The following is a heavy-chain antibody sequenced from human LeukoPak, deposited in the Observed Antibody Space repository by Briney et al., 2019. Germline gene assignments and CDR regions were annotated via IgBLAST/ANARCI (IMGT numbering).Heavy chain of an antibody. Sequence: SETLSLTCAVYGGSFSGYYWSWIRQPPGKGLEWIGEINHSGSTNYNPSLKSRVTISVDTSKNQFSLKLSSVTAADTAVYYCARGGFDYWAQEPLVTVSS. CDR1: GGSFSGYY. V-gene: IGHV4-34*01. CDR3: ARGGFDY. CDR2: INHSGST. J-gene: IGHJ4*02.